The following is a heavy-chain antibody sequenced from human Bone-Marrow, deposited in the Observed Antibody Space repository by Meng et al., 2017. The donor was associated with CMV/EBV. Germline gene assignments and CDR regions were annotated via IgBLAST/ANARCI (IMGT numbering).Heavy chain of an antibody. Sequence: GGSLRLSCAASGFTFSSYSMNWVRQAPGKGLEWVSSISSSSSYIYYADSVKGRFTISRDNAKNSLYLQMNSLRAEDTAVYYCARDGSHRSPDYYYYGMAVWGQGNTVNFSS. V-gene: IGHV3-21*01. CDR1: GFTFSSYS. CDR2: ISSSSSYI. J-gene: IGHJ6*02. D-gene: IGHD1-26*01. CDR3: ARDGSHRSPDYYYYGMAV.